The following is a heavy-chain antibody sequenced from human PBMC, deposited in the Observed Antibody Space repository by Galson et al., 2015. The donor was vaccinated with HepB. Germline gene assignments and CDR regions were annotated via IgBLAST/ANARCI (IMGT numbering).Heavy chain of an antibody. J-gene: IGHJ4*02. CDR3: TKGSQSSGWYASDY. V-gene: IGHV3-43*01. D-gene: IGHD6-19*01. CDR2: ISWDAVST. Sequence: SLRLFCAASGFTFDDHTMQWVRQVPGKGLEWVSLISWDAVSTYYADSVKGRFTISRDNNKNSLYLQMNSLRTEDTAFYYCTKGSQSSGWYASDYRGQGTLVIVSS. CDR1: GFTFDDHT.